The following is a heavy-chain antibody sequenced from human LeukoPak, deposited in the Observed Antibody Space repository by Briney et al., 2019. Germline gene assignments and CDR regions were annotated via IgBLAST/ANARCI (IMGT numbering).Heavy chain of an antibody. CDR2: ISSSSSTI. D-gene: IGHD6-13*01. J-gene: IGHJ4*02. CDR3: ASRAHSSSRIYYFDY. V-gene: IGHV3-48*01. Sequence: GGSLRLSCAASGFTFNTYAMNWVRQAPGKGLEWLSYISSSSSTIYYAVSVRGRFTISRDNANNLVYLQMNSLRAEDTAVYYCASRAHSSSRIYYFDYWGQGTLVTVSS. CDR1: GFTFNTYA.